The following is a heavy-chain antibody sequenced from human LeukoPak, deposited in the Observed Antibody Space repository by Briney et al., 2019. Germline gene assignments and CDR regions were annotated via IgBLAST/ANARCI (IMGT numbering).Heavy chain of an antibody. J-gene: IGHJ4*02. CDR2: MNPNSGNT. D-gene: IGHD4-23*01. Sequence: GASVKVSCKASGYTFTSYDINWVRQATGQGLEWMGWMNPNSGNTGYAQKFQGGVTITRNTSISTAYMELSSLRSEDTAVYYCARGPPPYGGRRREYYFDYWGQGTLVTVSS. CDR1: GYTFTSYD. CDR3: ARGPPPYGGRRREYYFDY. V-gene: IGHV1-8*03.